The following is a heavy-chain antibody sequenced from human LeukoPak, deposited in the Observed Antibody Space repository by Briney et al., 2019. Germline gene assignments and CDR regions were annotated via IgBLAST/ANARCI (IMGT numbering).Heavy chain of an antibody. Sequence: SVKVSCKASGGTFSSYAISWVRQAPGQGLDWMGGIIPVFGTANYAQKFQGRVTITADKSTSTAYMELSSLRSDDTAMYYCARITYDSSIFHYYYFYMDVWGQGTTVTISS. CDR3: ARITYDSSIFHYYYFYMDV. CDR2: IIPVFGTA. J-gene: IGHJ6*03. D-gene: IGHD3-22*01. CDR1: GGTFSSYA. V-gene: IGHV1-69*06.